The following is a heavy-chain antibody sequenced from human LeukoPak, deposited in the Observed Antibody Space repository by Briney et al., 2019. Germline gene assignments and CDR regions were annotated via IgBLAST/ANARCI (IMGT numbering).Heavy chain of an antibody. V-gene: IGHV3-23*01. J-gene: IGHJ4*02. D-gene: IGHD3-3*01. CDR1: GFTFSSEA. CDR2: ISPTGGTT. CDR3: AKAYDFWSGYVY. Sequence: GGSLRLSCAVSGFTFSSEAMGWVRQLPGGGLEWVSTISPTGGTTYYAESMKGRFTISRDNSKNTLYLQMNSLRAEDTAVYYCAKAYDFWSGYVYWGQGTLVTVSS.